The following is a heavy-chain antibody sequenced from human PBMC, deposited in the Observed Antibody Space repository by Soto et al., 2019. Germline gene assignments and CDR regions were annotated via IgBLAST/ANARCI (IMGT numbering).Heavy chain of an antibody. J-gene: IGHJ3*02. CDR2: IYYSGST. CDR1: GGSISSSSYF. CDR3: ARGYYAFSDAFDI. D-gene: IGHD2-2*01. Sequence: SETLSLTCSVSGGSISSSSYFWGWIRQPPGKGLEWIGSIYYSGSTYYNPSLKSRVTVSVDTSKNQFSLKLSSVTAADTAVYYCARGYYAFSDAFDIWGQGTMVTRLL. V-gene: IGHV4-39*01.